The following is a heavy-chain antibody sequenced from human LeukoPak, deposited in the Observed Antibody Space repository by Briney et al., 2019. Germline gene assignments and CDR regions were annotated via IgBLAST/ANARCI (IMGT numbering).Heavy chain of an antibody. CDR2: IKQDGSEK. Sequence: GGSLRLSCAASGFTFSSYEMNWVRQAPGKGLEWVANIKQDGSEKYYVDSVKGRFTISRDNAKNSLYLQMNSLRAEDTAVYYCARDRGKYSYGLYYFDHWGQGTLVTVSS. J-gene: IGHJ4*02. CDR3: ARDRGKYSYGLYYFDH. CDR1: GFTFSSYE. D-gene: IGHD5-18*01. V-gene: IGHV3-7*01.